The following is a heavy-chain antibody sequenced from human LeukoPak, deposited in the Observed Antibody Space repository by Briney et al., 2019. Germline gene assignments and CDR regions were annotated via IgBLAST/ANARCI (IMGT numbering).Heavy chain of an antibody. D-gene: IGHD3-3*01. CDR1: GYTFTSYD. CDR3: ARGGFLEWLPLDY. V-gene: IGHV1-8*03. Sequence: ASVKVSCKASGYTFTSYDINWVRQATGPGLEWMGWMNPNSGNTGYAQKFQGRVTITRNTSISTAYMELSSLRSEDTAVYYCARGGFLEWLPLDYWGQGTLVTVSS. J-gene: IGHJ4*02. CDR2: MNPNSGNT.